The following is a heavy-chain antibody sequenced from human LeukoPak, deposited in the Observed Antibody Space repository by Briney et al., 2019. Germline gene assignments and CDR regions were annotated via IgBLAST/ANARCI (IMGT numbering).Heavy chain of an antibody. CDR3: ARGYYSFDP. Sequence: KPSETLSLTCTVSGYSISSGYYWTWIRQPPGKGLEWIGEINHSGSTNYNPSLKSRVTISVDTSKNQFSLKLSSVTAADTAVYYCARGYYSFDPWGQGTLVTVSS. V-gene: IGHV4-38-2*02. CDR2: INHSGST. CDR1: GYSISSGYY. J-gene: IGHJ5*02. D-gene: IGHD3-10*01.